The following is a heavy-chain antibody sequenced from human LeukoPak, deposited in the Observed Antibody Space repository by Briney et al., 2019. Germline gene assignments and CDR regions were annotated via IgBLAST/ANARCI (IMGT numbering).Heavy chain of an antibody. V-gene: IGHV3-7*01. D-gene: IGHD4-23*01. CDR3: TRDEGATVATYRFDF. J-gene: IGHJ4*02. CDR2: IKYDGTDS. CDR1: GFDFSNYY. Sequence: GGSLRLSCEASGFDFSNYYMSWVRQAPGKGLEWLANIKYDGTDSYYKDSVKGRLTLSSDNAKNSVYLQMNSLRAEDTAVYYCTRDEGATVATYRFDFWGRGTLVTVSS.